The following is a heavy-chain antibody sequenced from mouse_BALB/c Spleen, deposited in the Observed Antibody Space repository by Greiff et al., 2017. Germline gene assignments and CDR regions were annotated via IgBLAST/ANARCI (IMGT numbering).Heavy chain of an antibody. V-gene: IGHV5-6-4*01. Sequence: EVKLMESGGGLVKPGGSLKLSCAASGFTFSSYTMSWVRQTPEKRLEWVATISSGGSYTYYPDSVKGRFTISRDNAKNTLYLQMSSLKSEDTAMYYCTRDGYDNAMDYWGQGTSVTVSS. J-gene: IGHJ4*01. CDR1: GFTFSSYT. CDR3: TRDGYDNAMDY. D-gene: IGHD2-2*01. CDR2: ISSGGSYT.